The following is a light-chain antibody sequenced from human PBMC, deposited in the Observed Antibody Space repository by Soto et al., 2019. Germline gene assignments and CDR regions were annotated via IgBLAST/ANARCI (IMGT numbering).Light chain of an antibody. Sequence: EIVMTQSPATLSVSPGERATLSCRASQSVSNNLAWYQKKPGQAPRLLIYGASTRATGIPARFSGGGSGTEFTRTISSLQSEDFEVYYCQQYNNWWTFGQGARVEIK. CDR1: QSVSNN. V-gene: IGKV3-15*01. J-gene: IGKJ1*01. CDR2: GAS. CDR3: QQYNNWWT.